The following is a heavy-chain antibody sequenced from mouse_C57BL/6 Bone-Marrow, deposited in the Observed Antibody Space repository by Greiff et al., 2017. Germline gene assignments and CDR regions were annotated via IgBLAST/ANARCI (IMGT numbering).Heavy chain of an antibody. Sequence: VQLQQSGAELVKPGASVKMSCKASGYTFTSYWITWVKQRPGQGLEWIGDIYPGSGSTNYNEKFKSKATLTVDTSSSTAYMQLSSLTSEDSAVYYCARSGTGYGNAMDYWGQGTSVTVSS. CDR1: GYTFTSYW. CDR3: ARSGTGYGNAMDY. D-gene: IGHD4-1*01. CDR2: IYPGSGST. J-gene: IGHJ4*01. V-gene: IGHV1-55*01.